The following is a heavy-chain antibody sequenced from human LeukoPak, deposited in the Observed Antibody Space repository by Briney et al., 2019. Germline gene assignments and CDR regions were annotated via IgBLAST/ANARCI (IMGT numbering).Heavy chain of an antibody. CDR3: ARDSAIAAAGSDY. CDR1: GFTVSSNY. D-gene: IGHD6-13*01. CDR2: IYSGGST. V-gene: IGHV3-66*01. Sequence: GGSLRLSCAASGFTVSSNYMSWVRQAPGKGLEWVSVIYSGGSTYYADSVKGRFTISRDNSKNTLYLQMNSLRAEDTAVYYCARDSAIAAAGSDYWGQGTLVTVSS. J-gene: IGHJ4*02.